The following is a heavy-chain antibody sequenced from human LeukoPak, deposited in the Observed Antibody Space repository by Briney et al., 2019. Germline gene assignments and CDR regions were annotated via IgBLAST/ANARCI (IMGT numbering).Heavy chain of an antibody. CDR1: RFIFSSCA. CDR2: ISGSGGST. Sequence: GGSLRLSCAASRFIFSSCAMSWVRQAPGKGLEWVSAISGSGGSTYYADSVKGRFTISRDNSENTLYLQMNSLRDEDTAIYYCAKDRSGYSGGWSHDYWGRGTLVIVSS. J-gene: IGHJ4*02. D-gene: IGHD6-19*01. V-gene: IGHV3-23*01. CDR3: AKDRSGYSGGWSHDY.